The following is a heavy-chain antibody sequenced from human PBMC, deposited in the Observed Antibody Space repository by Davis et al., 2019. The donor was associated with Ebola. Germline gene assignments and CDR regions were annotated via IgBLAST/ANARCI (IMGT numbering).Heavy chain of an antibody. CDR3: ARSLSFHWYFDL. CDR2: IYPADSDT. CDR1: GYSFTSYW. J-gene: IGHJ2*01. Sequence: PGGSLRLSCKGFGYSFTSYWIGWVRQMPGKGLEWMGIIYPADSDTRYSPSFQGQVTISADKSISTAYLQWSSLKASDTAMYYCARSLSFHWYFDLWGRGTLVTVSS. V-gene: IGHV5-51*01.